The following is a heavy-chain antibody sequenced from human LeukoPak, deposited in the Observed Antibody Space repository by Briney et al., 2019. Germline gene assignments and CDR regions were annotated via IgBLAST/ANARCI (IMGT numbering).Heavy chain of an antibody. Sequence: PGGSLRLSCAASGVTFSSYGMHWVRGAPGKGLEWGAVISYDGSNKYYADSVNGRFTISRDNSKNTLYLQMNSLRAEDTAVYYCAKDSEFGLADYYDSSGYLGDYWGQGTLVTVSS. J-gene: IGHJ4*02. CDR3: AKDSEFGLADYYDSSGYLGDY. D-gene: IGHD3-22*01. V-gene: IGHV3-30*18. CDR2: ISYDGSNK. CDR1: GVTFSSYG.